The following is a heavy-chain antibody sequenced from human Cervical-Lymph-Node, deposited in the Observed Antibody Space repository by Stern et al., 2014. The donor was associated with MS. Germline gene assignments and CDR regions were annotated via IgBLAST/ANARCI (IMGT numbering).Heavy chain of an antibody. D-gene: IGHD5-18*01. CDR2: ISYTGRT. J-gene: IGHJ6*02. CDR1: GGSVSSGNYY. V-gene: IGHV4-61*01. Sequence: QVQLQESGPGLVKSSETLYLTCTVSGGSVSSGNYYWSWIRQSPGKGLEWIGDISYTGRTTYNPSLKSRVTISADTSKNQFSLKVSSVTAADTAIYYCARDTVDTAIIRGFEDPYYGLDVWGQGTTVTVSS. CDR3: ARDTVDTAIIRGFEDPYYGLDV.